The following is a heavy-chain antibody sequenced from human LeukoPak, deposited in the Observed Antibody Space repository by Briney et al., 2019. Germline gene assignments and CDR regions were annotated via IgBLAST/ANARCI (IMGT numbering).Heavy chain of an antibody. D-gene: IGHD3-22*01. CDR1: GFTFSSYW. Sequence: GGSLRLSCAASGFTFSSYWMSWVRQAPGKGLEWVANIKQDGSEKYYVDSVKGRFTISRDNAKNSLYLQMNSLRAEDTAVYYCAREESDYYDSSGYYDHWGQGTLVTVSS. J-gene: IGHJ4*02. V-gene: IGHV3-7*01. CDR3: AREESDYYDSSGYYDH. CDR2: IKQDGSEK.